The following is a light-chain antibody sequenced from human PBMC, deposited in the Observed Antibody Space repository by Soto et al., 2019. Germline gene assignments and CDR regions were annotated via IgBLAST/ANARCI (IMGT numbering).Light chain of an antibody. Sequence: EIVITQSPATLSVSPGGRATLSCRASQSISDTLAWYQQKPGQAPRLLIYAASTRATGIPTRFSGSGSGTELSITISSLQPDDCETDYGQQYNSYPWTFGQGTKVDIK. J-gene: IGKJ1*01. V-gene: IGKV3-15*01. CDR3: QQYNSYPWT. CDR2: AAS. CDR1: QSISDT.